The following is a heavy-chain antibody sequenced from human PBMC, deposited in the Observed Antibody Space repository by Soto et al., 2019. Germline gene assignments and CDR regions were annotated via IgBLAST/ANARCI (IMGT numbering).Heavy chain of an antibody. CDR3: ARERTGDPTFFDY. CDR1: GGSVSSGSYY. V-gene: IGHV4-61*01. Sequence: LSLTCTVSGGSVSSGSYYWSWIRQPPGKGLEWIGYIYNTGSTTYNPSLKSRVTISVDTSKNQFSLKLSSVTAADTAMYYCARERTGDPTFFDYWGQGALVTVSS. CDR2: IYNTGST. D-gene: IGHD1-1*01. J-gene: IGHJ4*02.